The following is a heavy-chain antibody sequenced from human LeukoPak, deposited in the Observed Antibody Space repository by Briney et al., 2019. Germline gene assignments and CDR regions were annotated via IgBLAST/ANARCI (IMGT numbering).Heavy chain of an antibody. CDR2: MSYSGST. Sequence: SETLSLTCTVSGGSISSSSSYWGWIRQPPGKGLEWIGSMSYSGSTYYNSSLKSRVTISVDTSKTQFSLKLTSVTVADTAVYYCARHSAYDGRIYEYWGQGTLVTVSS. D-gene: IGHD5-12*01. J-gene: IGHJ4*02. V-gene: IGHV4-39*01. CDR1: GGSISSSSSY. CDR3: ARHSAYDGRIYEY.